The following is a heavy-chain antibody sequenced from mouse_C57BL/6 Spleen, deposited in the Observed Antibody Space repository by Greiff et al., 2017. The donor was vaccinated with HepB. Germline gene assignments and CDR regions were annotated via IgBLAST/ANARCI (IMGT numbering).Heavy chain of an antibody. V-gene: IGHV7-3*01. J-gene: IGHJ4*01. Sequence: EVKLMESGGGLVQPGGSLSLSCAASGFTFTDYYMSWVRQPPGKALEWLGFIRNKANGYTTEYSASVKGRFTISRDNSQSILYLQMNALRAEDSATYYCARYRTTVVARDYYAMDYWGQGTSVTVSS. CDR2: IRNKANGYTT. D-gene: IGHD1-1*01. CDR3: ARYRTTVVARDYYAMDY. CDR1: GFTFTDYY.